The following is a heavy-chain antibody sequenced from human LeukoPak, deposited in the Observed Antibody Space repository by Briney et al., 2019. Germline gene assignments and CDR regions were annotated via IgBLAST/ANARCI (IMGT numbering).Heavy chain of an antibody. CDR3: AKGFKVVVVPAAIYYYYGMDV. CDR2: ISGSGGST. Sequence: PGGSLRLSCAASGFTFSSYAMSWVRQAPGKGLEWVSAISGSGGSTYYADSVKGRFTISRDNSKNTLYLQMNSLRAEDTAVYHCAKGFKVVVVPAAIYYYYGMDVWGQGTTVTVSS. V-gene: IGHV3-23*01. J-gene: IGHJ6*02. D-gene: IGHD2-2*01. CDR1: GFTFSSYA.